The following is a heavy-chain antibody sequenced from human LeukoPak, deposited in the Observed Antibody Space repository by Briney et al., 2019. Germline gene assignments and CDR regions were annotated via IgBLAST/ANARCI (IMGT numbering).Heavy chain of an antibody. CDR1: GGSISSYY. D-gene: IGHD1-7*01. Sequence: SETLSLTCTVSGGSISSYYWSWIRQPPGKGLEWIGYIYYSGSTNYSPSLKSRVTISVDTSKNQFSLKLSSVTAADTAVYYCARDNWNYGSSMDVWGQGTTVTVSS. V-gene: IGHV4-59*01. CDR2: IYYSGST. CDR3: ARDNWNYGSSMDV. J-gene: IGHJ6*02.